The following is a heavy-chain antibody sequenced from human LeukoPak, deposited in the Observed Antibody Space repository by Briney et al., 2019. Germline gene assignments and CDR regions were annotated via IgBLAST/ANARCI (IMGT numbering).Heavy chain of an antibody. CDR3: ARGVDDILTGYYGGGMDV. Sequence: SVTVSCTASGGTFSSYAISWVRQAPVQGLEWMGGIIPIFGTANYTQKFQGRVTITADESTSTAYMELSSLRSEDTAVYYCARGVDDILTGYYGGGMDVWGKGTTVTVSS. V-gene: IGHV1-69*13. CDR1: GGTFSSYA. CDR2: IIPIFGTA. J-gene: IGHJ6*04. D-gene: IGHD3-9*01.